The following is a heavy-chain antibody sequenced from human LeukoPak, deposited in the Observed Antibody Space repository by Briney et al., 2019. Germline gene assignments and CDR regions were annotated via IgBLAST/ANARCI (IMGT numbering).Heavy chain of an antibody. CDR3: ARDYYYYDSSGYSA. V-gene: IGHV4-30-4*07. CDR1: DGSISSGGYS. D-gene: IGHD3-22*01. Sequence: SETLSLTCAVSDGSISSGGYSWSWIRQPPGKGLEWIGYIYYSGSTYYNPSLKSRVTISVDTSKNQFSLKLSSVTAADTAVYYCARDYYYYDSSGYSAWGQGTLVTVSS. CDR2: IYYSGST. J-gene: IGHJ4*02.